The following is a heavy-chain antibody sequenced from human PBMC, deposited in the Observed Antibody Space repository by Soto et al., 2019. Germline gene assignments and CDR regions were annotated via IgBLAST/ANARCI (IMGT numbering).Heavy chain of an antibody. CDR1: GYTFTSYY. J-gene: IGHJ4*02. Sequence: QVQLVQSGAEVKKPGASVKVSCKASGYTFTSYYISWVRQAPGQGLEWMGWISAYNGNTHYAQKAQGRVTMTTDTSTSTVYMDLRRLRSDDTAVYYCARDGPPMDYWGQGTLVTVSS. CDR2: ISAYNGNT. CDR3: ARDGPPMDY. D-gene: IGHD2-2*01. V-gene: IGHV1-18*01.